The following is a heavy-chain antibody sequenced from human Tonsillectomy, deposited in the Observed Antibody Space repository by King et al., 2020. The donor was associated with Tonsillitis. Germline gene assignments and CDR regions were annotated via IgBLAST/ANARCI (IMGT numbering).Heavy chain of an antibody. V-gene: IGHV3-7*04. CDR2: INQHGSEK. D-gene: IGHD3-10*01. CDR1: GFIFSNYW. Sequence: VQLVESGGGLAQPGGSLRLSCAASGFIFSNYWMSWVRQAPGQGLEWVANINQHGSEKYCVASVKGRFTISRDNAKNSLYLEMNSLRAEDTAIYYCTTATGWGVFDVWGQGTLVTVSS. CDR3: TTATGWGVFDV. J-gene: IGHJ3*01.